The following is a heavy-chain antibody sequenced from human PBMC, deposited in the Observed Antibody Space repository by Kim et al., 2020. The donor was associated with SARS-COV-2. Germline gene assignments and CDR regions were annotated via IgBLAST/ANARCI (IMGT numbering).Heavy chain of an antibody. V-gene: IGHV3-48*03. J-gene: IGHJ4*02. CDR2: SGSSI. CDR3: AMGYLGY. Sequence: SGSSIYYADSVKGRFTISRDNSRNSLYLQMNTLSAEDTAVYFCAMGYLGYWGQGTLVSVSS. D-gene: IGHD1-1*01.